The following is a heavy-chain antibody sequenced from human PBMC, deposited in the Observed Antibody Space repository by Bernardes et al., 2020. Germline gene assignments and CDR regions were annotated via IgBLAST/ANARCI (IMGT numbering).Heavy chain of an antibody. CDR3: ARSDIVSFDF. Sequence: SETLSLTCTVTGGFSSILHNCCGRHRQHAVKGQGGGVYIDYSGGTYDNRSLKSPVTISIDTSANQHSLRLSSVTAADTAIYYCARSDIVSFDFRGEGSLVTV. V-gene: IGHV4-31*01. D-gene: IGHD5-12*01. CDR1: GGFSSILHNC. J-gene: IGHJ4*02. CDR2: IDYSGGT.